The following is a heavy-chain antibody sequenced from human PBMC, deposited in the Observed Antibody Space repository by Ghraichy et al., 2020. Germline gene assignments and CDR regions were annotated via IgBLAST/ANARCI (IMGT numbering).Heavy chain of an antibody. V-gene: IGHV3-23*01. CDR3: AKDRGSGSFGDRHHAFDI. Sequence: GGSLRLSCAASGFTFSSYAMSWVRQAPGKGLEWVSAISGSGGSTYYADSVKGRFTISRDNSKNTLYLQMNSLRAEDTAVYYCAKDRGSGSFGDRHHAFDIWGQGTMVTVSS. J-gene: IGHJ3*02. D-gene: IGHD3-10*01. CDR2: ISGSGGST. CDR1: GFTFSSYA.